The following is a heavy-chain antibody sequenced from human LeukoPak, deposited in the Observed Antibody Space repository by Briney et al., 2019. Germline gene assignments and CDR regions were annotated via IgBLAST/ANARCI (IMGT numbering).Heavy chain of an antibody. CDR2: INPNSGGT. J-gene: IGHJ4*02. D-gene: IGHD5-18*01. CDR3: ARSEWIQLWSMSYYFDY. CDR1: GYSFTSHD. V-gene: IGHV1-2*02. Sequence: GASVKVSCKASGYSFTSHDINWVRQAPGQGLEWMGWINPNSGGTNYAQKFQGRVTMTRDTSISTAYMELSRLRSDDTAVYYCARSEWIQLWSMSYYFDYWGQGTLVTVSS.